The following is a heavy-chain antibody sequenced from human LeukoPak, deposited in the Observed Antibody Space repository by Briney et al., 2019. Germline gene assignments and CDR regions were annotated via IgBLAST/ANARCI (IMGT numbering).Heavy chain of an antibody. CDR2: IYYSGST. CDR3: ARGTHIVVVPAAILFDP. J-gene: IGHJ5*02. CDR1: GGSISSYY. Sequence: SETLSLTCTVSGGSISSYYWSWIRQPPGKGLEWIGYIYYSGSTNYNPSLKSRVTISVDTAKNQFSLKLSSVTAADTAVYYCARGTHIVVVPAAILFDPWGQGTLVTVSS. V-gene: IGHV4-59*01. D-gene: IGHD2-2*01.